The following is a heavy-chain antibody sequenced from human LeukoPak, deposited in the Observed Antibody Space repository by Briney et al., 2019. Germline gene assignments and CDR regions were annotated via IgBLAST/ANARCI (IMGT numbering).Heavy chain of an antibody. D-gene: IGHD3-9*01. CDR2: IYYSGST. Sequence: SETLSLTCTVSGGSISSSSYYWGWIRQPPGKGLEWIGSIYYSGSTYYNPSLKSRVTISVDTSKNQFSLKLSSVTAADTAVYYCARLDRYFWGFDSWGQGTLVAVSS. J-gene: IGHJ5*01. CDR3: ARLDRYFWGFDS. CDR1: GGSISSSSYY. V-gene: IGHV4-39*01.